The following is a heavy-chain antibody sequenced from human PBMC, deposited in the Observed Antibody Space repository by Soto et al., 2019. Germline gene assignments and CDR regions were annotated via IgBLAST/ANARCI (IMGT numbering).Heavy chain of an antibody. J-gene: IGHJ4*02. CDR2: IKQDGSEK. V-gene: IGHV3-7*01. D-gene: IGHD3-10*01. Sequence: GGSLRLSCAASGFTFSSYWMSWVRQAPGKGLEWVANIKQDGSEKYYVDSVKGRFTISRDNAKNSLYLQMNSLRAEDTAVYYCARYYGSGSYYKGTTYYFDYWGQGTLVTVSS. CDR1: GFTFSSYW. CDR3: ARYYGSGSYYKGTTYYFDY.